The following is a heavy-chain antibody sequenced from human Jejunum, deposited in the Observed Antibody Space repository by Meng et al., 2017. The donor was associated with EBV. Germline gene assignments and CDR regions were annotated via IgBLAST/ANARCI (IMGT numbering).Heavy chain of an antibody. Sequence: EVQVLGSGGGSVQPGGSLRLSCATSGLRSSNSAVSWVRQAPGKGLEWVSYISGSGATTYYADSVQGRFTISRDNSKRTVFLQMNGLRDEDTATYYCATTQLPALMLVEVAARRGYHFFASWGLGTLVTVSS. CDR1: GLRSSNSA. CDR2: ISGSGATT. CDR3: ATTQLPALMLVEVAARRGYHFFAS. D-gene: IGHD2-15*01. J-gene: IGHJ5*01. V-gene: IGHV3-23*01.